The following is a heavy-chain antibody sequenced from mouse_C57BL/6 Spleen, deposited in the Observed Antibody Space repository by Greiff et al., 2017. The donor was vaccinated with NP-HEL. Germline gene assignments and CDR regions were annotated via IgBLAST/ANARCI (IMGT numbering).Heavy chain of an antibody. D-gene: IGHD2-12*01. J-gene: IGHJ4*01. Sequence: QVQLQQPGTELVKPGASVKLSCKASGYTFTSYWMHWVKQRPVQGLEWIGNINPSNGGTHYNEKFKSKATLTVDKSSSTAYMQLSSLTSEDSAVYYCARWYYSPSMDYWGQGTPVTVSS. V-gene: IGHV1-53*01. CDR1: GYTFTSYW. CDR3: ARWYYSPSMDY. CDR2: INPSNGGT.